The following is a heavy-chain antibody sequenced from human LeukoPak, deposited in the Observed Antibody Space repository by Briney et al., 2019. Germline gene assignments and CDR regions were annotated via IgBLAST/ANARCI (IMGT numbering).Heavy chain of an antibody. J-gene: IGHJ3*02. CDR2: IYYRGST. Sequence: PSETLSLTCTVSGGSISSDYWSWIRQPPGKGLEWIGYIYYRGSTNYNPSLKSRVTISVDTSKNQFSLKLSSVTAADTAVYYCARDTLNAFDIWGQGTMVTVSS. CDR1: GGSISSDY. CDR3: ARDTLNAFDI. V-gene: IGHV4-59*01.